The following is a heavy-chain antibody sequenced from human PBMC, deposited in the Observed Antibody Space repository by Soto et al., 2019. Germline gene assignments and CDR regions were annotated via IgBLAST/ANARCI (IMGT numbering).Heavy chain of an antibody. CDR3: AGVSGSNAVYYCYGMAV. CDR1: GGSISSYY. J-gene: IGHJ6*02. D-gene: IGHD3-16*01. Sequence: QVQLQESGPGLVKPSETLSLTCSVSGGSISSYYWTWIRQPPGKGLEWIGYIYYGGSTNYNPSLKSRVTISVDTSKNQISLKLRSVTAADTAVFYCAGVSGSNAVYYCYGMAVWGPGTTVTVSS. CDR2: IYYGGST. V-gene: IGHV4-59*01.